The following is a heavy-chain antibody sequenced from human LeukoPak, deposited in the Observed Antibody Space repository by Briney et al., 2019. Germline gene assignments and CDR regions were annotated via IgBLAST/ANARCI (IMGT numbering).Heavy chain of an antibody. J-gene: IGHJ4*02. Sequence: ASVRVSCKASGYTFSSYGIIWARQAPGQGLEWMGWVNGYNGNTDYAQKFQGRVAMTRDTSTSTAYVELTSLRSDDTAVYYCARDGGGSYYSDWGRGTLVTVSS. CDR1: GYTFSSYG. D-gene: IGHD1-26*01. V-gene: IGHV1-18*01. CDR2: VNGYNGNT. CDR3: ARDGGGSYYSD.